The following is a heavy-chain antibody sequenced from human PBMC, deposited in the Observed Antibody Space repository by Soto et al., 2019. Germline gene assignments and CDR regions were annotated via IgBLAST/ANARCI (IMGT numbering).Heavy chain of an antibody. CDR3: SRGGYSSGYHY. CDR1: GYTFTSFD. J-gene: IGHJ4*02. V-gene: IGHV1-18*04. CDR2: TTASNTHT. Sequence: QVQLLQSGTEVKEPGASVKVSCKASGYTFTSFDISWVRQATGQGLEWVGWTTASNTHTNYAQKLQGRVTMTTDTSTTTADMELRSLRYDDTAIYYCSRGGYSSGYHYWGQGTLVTVSS. D-gene: IGHD3-22*01.